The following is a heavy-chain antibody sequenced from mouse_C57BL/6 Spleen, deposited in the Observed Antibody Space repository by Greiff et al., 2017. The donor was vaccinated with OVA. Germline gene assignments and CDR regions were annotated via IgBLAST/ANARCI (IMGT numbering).Heavy chain of an antibody. J-gene: IGHJ2*01. CDR3: ARSTMVTDY. CDR1: GYTFTDYY. V-gene: IGHV1-26*01. Sequence: VQLQQSGPELVKPGASVKISCKASGYTFTDYYMNWVKQSHGKSLEWIGDINPNNGGTSYNQKFKGKATLTVDKSSSTAYMELLSLTSEDSAVYYCARSTMVTDYWGQGTTLTVSS. D-gene: IGHD2-2*01. CDR2: INPNNGGT.